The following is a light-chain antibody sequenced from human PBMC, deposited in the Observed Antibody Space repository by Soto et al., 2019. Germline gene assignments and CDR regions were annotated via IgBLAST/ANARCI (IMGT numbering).Light chain of an antibody. Sequence: EIVMTQSPATLSVSPGERATLSCRASQSVSSNLAWYQQKPGQAPRLLIYGASTRATGIPARFRGSGSGTGFTLTISSLEPEDFAVYYCQQYNNWPPTWTFGQGTKVDIK. J-gene: IGKJ1*01. V-gene: IGKV3-15*01. CDR3: QQYNNWPPTWT. CDR2: GAS. CDR1: QSVSSN.